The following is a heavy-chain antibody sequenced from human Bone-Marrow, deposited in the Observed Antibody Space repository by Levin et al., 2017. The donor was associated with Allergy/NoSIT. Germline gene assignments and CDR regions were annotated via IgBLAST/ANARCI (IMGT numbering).Heavy chain of an antibody. D-gene: IGHD5-12*01. Sequence: PSETLSLTCSVSGGSISNSYWSWIRQAPGKGLEWIGYNKNSGTTKYNPSLNSRVTISADTSKNQVSLRLTSVTAADTAVYYCASLGYTISYYDYAMDVWGQGTTVTVSS. V-gene: IGHV4-59*01. CDR3: ASLGYTISYYDYAMDV. J-gene: IGHJ6*02. CDR2: NKNSGTT. CDR1: GGSISNSY.